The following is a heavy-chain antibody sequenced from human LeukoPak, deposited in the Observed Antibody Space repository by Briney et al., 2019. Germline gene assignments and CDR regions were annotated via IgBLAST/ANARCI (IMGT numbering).Heavy chain of an antibody. V-gene: IGHV4-4*07. CDR3: ARCLNTYYYDNSGYSPEHYYMDV. CDR2: FYASGSS. CDR1: GDSISNYY. Sequence: SETLSLTCTVSGDSISNYYWSWVRQPAGKGLEWIGRFYASGSSNYNPSLKSRITMSVDTSKNQFSLKLSSVTAADTAVYYCARCLNTYYYDNSGYSPEHYYMDVWGKGTTVIVSS. J-gene: IGHJ6*03. D-gene: IGHD3-22*01.